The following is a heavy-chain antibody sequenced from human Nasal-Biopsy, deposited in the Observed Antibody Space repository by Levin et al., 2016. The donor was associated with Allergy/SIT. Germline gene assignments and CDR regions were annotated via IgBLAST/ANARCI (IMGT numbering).Heavy chain of an antibody. V-gene: IGHV5-10-1*01. CDR3: ARRSGFSGYDYYYFDY. D-gene: IGHD5-12*01. Sequence: GESLKISCKGSGYSFTSYWISWVRQMPGKGLEWMGRIDPSDSYSSYNPAFQGHVTISADRSINTVYLQLSSLEASDTAMYYCARRSGFSGYDYYYFDYWGRGTLVTVSS. CDR1: GYSFTSYW. CDR2: IDPSDSYS. J-gene: IGHJ4*02.